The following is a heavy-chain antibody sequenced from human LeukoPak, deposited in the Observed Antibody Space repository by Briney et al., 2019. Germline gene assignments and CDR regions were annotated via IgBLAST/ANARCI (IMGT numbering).Heavy chain of an antibody. Sequence: PGGSLRLSCAASGFTFSSYAMHWVRQAPAKGLEWVAVIWYDGGNEYYEDSVKGRFTISRDNSKNTLYLQMNSLRGGDTAVYYCARDLPNHGMDVWGQGTTVTVSS. CDR3: ARDLPNHGMDV. CDR2: IWYDGGNE. V-gene: IGHV3-33*01. J-gene: IGHJ6*02. CDR1: GFTFSSYA.